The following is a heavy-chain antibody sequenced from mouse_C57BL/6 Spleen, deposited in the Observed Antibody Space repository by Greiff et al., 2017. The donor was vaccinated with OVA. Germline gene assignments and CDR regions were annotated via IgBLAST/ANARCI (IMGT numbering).Heavy chain of an antibody. Sequence: QVQLQQPGAELVRPGTSVKLSCKASGYTFTSYWMHWVKQRPGQGLEWIGVIDPSDSYTNYNQKFKGKATLTVDTSSSTAYMQLSSLTSEDSAVYYCARVLNGYFDVWGTGTTVTVS. CDR1: GYTFTSYW. CDR3: ARVLNGYFDV. J-gene: IGHJ1*03. CDR2: IDPSDSYT. V-gene: IGHV1-59*01.